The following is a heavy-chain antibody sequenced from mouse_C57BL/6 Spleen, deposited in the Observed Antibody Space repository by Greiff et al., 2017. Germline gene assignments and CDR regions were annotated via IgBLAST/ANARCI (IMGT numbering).Heavy chain of an antibody. CDR1: GYTFTGYW. V-gene: IGHV1-9*01. CDR3: ARPHYDCSSWFAY. CDR2: LLPGSGST. J-gene: IGHJ3*01. Sequence: VQLQQSGAELMKPGVSVKLSCKATGYTFTGYWIEWVKPRPGHGLEWIGELLPGSGSTTYNEKFKGKATFTADTYSNTAYMQISILTTVDSAIYYCARPHYDCSSWFAYWGQGTLVTVSA. D-gene: IGHD1-1*01.